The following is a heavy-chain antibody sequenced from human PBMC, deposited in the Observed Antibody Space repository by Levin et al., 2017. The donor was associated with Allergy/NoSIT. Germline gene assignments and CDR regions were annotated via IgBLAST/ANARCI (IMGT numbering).Heavy chain of an antibody. V-gene: IGHV3-48*03. J-gene: IGHJ6*02. Sequence: GGSLRLSCAASGFTFSSYEMNWVRQAPGKGLEWVSYISSSGSTIYYADSVKGRFTISRDNAKNSLYLQMNSLRAEDTAVYYCARDSSYDFWSGYYSYYYYGMDVWGQGTTVTVSS. CDR3: ARDSSYDFWSGYYSYYYYGMDV. CDR2: ISSSGSTI. CDR1: GFTFSSYE. D-gene: IGHD3-3*01.